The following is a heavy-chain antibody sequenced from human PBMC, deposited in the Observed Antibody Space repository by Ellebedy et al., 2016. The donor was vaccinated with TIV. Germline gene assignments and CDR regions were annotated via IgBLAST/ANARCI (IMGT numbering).Heavy chain of an antibody. V-gene: IGHV3-23*01. Sequence: PGGSLRLSCAASGFTFRKYAMSWVRQAPGKGLEWVSLISESGGSTYYADSVKGRFTISRDNSKSTLYVQMNSLRVDDTAVYYCAKEGTQWLPPFEHWGQGTLVTV. CDR3: AKEGTQWLPPFEH. J-gene: IGHJ4*02. D-gene: IGHD5-12*01. CDR1: GFTFRKYA. CDR2: ISESGGST.